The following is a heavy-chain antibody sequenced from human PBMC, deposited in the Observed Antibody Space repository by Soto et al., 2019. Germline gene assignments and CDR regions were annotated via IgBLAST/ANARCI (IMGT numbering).Heavy chain of an antibody. J-gene: IGHJ3*02. V-gene: IGHV1-24*01. CDR2: FDPEDGET. CDR3: ATANPADTDMVTEQNDDFDI. D-gene: IGHD5-18*01. Sequence: QVQLVQSGAEVKKPGASVKVSCKVSGYTLTELSMHWVRQAPGKGLEWMGGFDPEDGETIYAQKFQGRVTMTEDTSTDTAYMELSSLKSEDTAVYYCATANPADTDMVTEQNDDFDIWGQGTMVTVSS. CDR1: GYTLTELS.